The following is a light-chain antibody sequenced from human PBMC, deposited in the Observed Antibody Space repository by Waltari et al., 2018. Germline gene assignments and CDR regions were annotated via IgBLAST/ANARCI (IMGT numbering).Light chain of an antibody. V-gene: IGLV2-14*03. Sequence: QSALTQPASVSGTPGQSIAISCTGTTSDIGSYTFVSWYPHHPGKAPKLLLYHVNKRPSGVSDRLSGSQSGNTASLPISGLQAEDEADYYCSSYSSRSTLIFGGGTKLTVL. J-gene: IGLJ2*01. CDR2: HVN. CDR1: TSDIGSYTF. CDR3: SSYSSRSTLI.